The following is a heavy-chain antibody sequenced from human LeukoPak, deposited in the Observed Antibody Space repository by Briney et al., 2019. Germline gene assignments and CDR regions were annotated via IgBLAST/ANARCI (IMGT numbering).Heavy chain of an antibody. CDR3: ARIMPDSSGYYYFDY. CDR2: IDWDDDK. CDR1: GFSLSTSGMC. J-gene: IGHJ4*02. V-gene: IGHV2-70*11. Sequence: SGPALGKPTQTLTLTFTFSGFSLSTSGMCVSWIRQPPVKALEWLARIDWDDDKYYSTSLKTRLTISKDTSKNQVGLTMTNMDPVDTATYYCARIMPDSSGYYYFDYWGQGTLVTVSS. D-gene: IGHD3-22*01.